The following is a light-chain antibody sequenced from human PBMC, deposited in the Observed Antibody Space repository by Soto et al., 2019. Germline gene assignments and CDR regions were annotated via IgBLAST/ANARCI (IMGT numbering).Light chain of an antibody. Sequence: DVQMTQAPSSLSASVGDRVTITCRASQGISNYLAWYQQKPGKVPKLLIYDASILQPGVPSRFSGSGSGTDFTLTISSLQPEDVATYYCQKYNSAPRTFGGGTKVEIK. CDR3: QKYNSAPRT. CDR2: DAS. CDR1: QGISNY. V-gene: IGKV1-27*01. J-gene: IGKJ4*01.